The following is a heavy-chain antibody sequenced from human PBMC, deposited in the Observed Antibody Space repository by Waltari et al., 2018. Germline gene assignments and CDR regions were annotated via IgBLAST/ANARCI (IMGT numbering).Heavy chain of an antibody. V-gene: IGHV3-23*03. Sequence: EVQLLESGGGLVQPGGSLRLSCTVSGFSFSTYAMAWVRQVPGKWLDWFRLFGGAGNGPLYADSVKGRFTISRDNFKNTLSLQMNSLRVEDTAIYYCAKRLRDYSDNNLFDSWGQGTLVTVSS. CDR1: GFSFSTYA. CDR3: AKRLRDYSDNNLFDS. CDR2: FGGAGNGP. J-gene: IGHJ4*02. D-gene: IGHD4-4*01.